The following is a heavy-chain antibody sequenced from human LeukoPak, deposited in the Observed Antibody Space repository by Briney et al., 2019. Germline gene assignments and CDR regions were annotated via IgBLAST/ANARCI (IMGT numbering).Heavy chain of an antibody. CDR2: IYYSGST. J-gene: IGHJ4*02. CDR3: ARRYYESSGYYVLDY. V-gene: IGHV4-61*08. D-gene: IGHD3-22*01. Sequence: PSETLSLTCTGSARSSSSGDYYWSWIRQPPGKGLEWIGYIYYSGSTNYNPSLKSRVTISVDTSRNQLSLKLSSLTAADTAVYYCARRYYESSGYYVLDYWGQGTLVTVSS. CDR1: ARSSSSGDYY.